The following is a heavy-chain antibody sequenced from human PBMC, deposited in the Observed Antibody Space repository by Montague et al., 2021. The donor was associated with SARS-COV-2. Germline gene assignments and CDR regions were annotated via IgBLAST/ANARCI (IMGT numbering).Heavy chain of an antibody. CDR3: ARLHCSSTSCYYLFFAETPHFDY. J-gene: IGHJ4*02. D-gene: IGHD2-2*01. CDR1: GGSISSSSYY. Sequence: SETLSLTCTVSGGSISSSSYYWGWIRQPPGKGLEWIGSIYYSGSTYYNPSLKSRVTISVDTSKNQFSLKLSSVTAADTAVYYCARLHCSSTSCYYLFFAETPHFDYWGQGTLVTVSS. V-gene: IGHV4-39*01. CDR2: IYYSGST.